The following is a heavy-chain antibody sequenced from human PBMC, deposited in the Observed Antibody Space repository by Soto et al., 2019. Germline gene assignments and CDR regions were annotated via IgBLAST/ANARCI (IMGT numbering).Heavy chain of an antibody. J-gene: IGHJ4*02. V-gene: IGHV4-39*01. D-gene: IGHD2-15*01. CDR2: IYYSGST. Sequence: PSETLSLTCTVSGGSISSSSYYWGWIRQPPGKGLEWIGSIYYSGSTYYNPSLKSRVTISVDTSKNQFSLKLSSVTAADTAVYYCARLGGDLVVVAATYGLNFDYWGQGTLVTVSS. CDR1: GGSISSSSYY. CDR3: ARLGGDLVVVAATYGLNFDY.